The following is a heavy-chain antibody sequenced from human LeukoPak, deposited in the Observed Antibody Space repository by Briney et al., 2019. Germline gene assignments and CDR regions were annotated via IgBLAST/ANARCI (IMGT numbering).Heavy chain of an antibody. Sequence: GGSLRLSCAASGFTFSSYAMSWVRQAPGKGLEWVSAISGSGGSTYYADSVKGRFTISRDNSKNTLYLQMNSLRAEATAVYYCAKVEVGNYDFWSGYYFLYWGQGTLVTVSS. CDR3: AKVEVGNYDFWSGYYFLY. CDR1: GFTFSSYA. V-gene: IGHV3-23*01. CDR2: ISGSGGST. J-gene: IGHJ4*02. D-gene: IGHD3-3*01.